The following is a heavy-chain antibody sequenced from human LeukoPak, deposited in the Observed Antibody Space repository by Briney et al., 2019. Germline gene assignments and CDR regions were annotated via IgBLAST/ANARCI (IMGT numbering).Heavy chain of an antibody. CDR3: ARGVGGFFSTYNWFDP. CDR2: ISWRSGSI. Sequence: GGSLRLSCTASGFIFDDYAIHWVRQAPGKGLEWVSGISWRSGSIEYADSVEGRFTVSRDNAKNSLYLQMNNLRPEDTAFYYCARGVGGFFSTYNWFDPWGQGTLVTVSS. CDR1: GFIFDDYA. J-gene: IGHJ5*02. V-gene: IGHV3-9*01. D-gene: IGHD2-15*01.